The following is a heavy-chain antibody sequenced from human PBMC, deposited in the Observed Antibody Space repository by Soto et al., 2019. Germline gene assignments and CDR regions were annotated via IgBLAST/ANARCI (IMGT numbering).Heavy chain of an antibody. CDR3: ARLVVVAATLDLGDYYMDV. CDR1: GGSFSGYY. D-gene: IGHD2-15*01. J-gene: IGHJ6*03. CDR2: INHSGST. V-gene: IGHV4-34*01. Sequence: SETLSLTCAVYGGSFSGYYWSWIRQPPGKGLEWIGEINHSGSTNYNPSLKSRVTISVDTSKNQFSLKLSSVTAADTAVYYCARLVVVAATLDLGDYYMDVWGKGTTVTVSS.